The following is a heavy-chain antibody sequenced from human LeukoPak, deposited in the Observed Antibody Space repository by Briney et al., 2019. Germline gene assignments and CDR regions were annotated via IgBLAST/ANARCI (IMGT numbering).Heavy chain of an antibody. D-gene: IGHD4-17*01. CDR2: ISWNSRSI. J-gene: IGHJ2*01. Sequence: GGSLRLSCAASGFTFDDYAMHWVRQAPGKGLEWVSGISWNSRSIGYADSVKGRFTISRGNAKNSLYLQMNSLRAEDMALYYCARDYGTWYFDLWGRGTLVTVSS. V-gene: IGHV3-9*03. CDR1: GFTFDDYA. CDR3: ARDYGTWYFDL.